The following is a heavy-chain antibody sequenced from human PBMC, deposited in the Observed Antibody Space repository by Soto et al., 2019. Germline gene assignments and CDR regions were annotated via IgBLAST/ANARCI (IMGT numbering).Heavy chain of an antibody. CDR3: ARQRGSTTPFDP. D-gene: IGHD2-2*01. CDR1: GGSISSGEFY. V-gene: IGHV4-30-4*01. J-gene: IGHJ5*02. Sequence: LSLTCTVSGGSISSGEFYWNWIRQPPGKGLEWIGYIFYSGSTYYNPSLKSRVTISVDTSKNQFSLKLSSVTAADTAVYYCARQRGSTTPFDPWGQGTLVTVSS. CDR2: IFYSGST.